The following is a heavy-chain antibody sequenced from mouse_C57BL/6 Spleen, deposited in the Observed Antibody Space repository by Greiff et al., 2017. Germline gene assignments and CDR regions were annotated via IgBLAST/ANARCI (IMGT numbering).Heavy chain of an antibody. V-gene: IGHV14-2*01. CDR3: AVDGYP. D-gene: IGHD2-3*01. J-gene: IGHJ2*01. CDR2: IDPEDGET. Sequence: VQLQQSGAELVKPGASVKLSCTASGFNIKDYYMHWVKQRPEQGLEWIGRIDPEDGETKYAQKFQGKDTITADTSSNTAYLRLSSLTAEDTTVYYCAVDGYPWGQGTTLTVSS. CDR1: GFNIKDYY.